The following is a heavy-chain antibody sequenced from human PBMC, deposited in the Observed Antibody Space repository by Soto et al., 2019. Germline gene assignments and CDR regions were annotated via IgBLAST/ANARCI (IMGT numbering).Heavy chain of an antibody. Sequence: QVQLVQSGAEVKRPGSSVKVSCKASGGTFSSYVFDWVRQTPGQGLEWMGRIIPMFGTTDYAQKFQGRVTITADESTTTAYMDLSSLRSDDTAVYYCAREAVGATWDYRGQGTLVTVSS. CDR1: GGTFSSYV. CDR2: IIPMFGTT. J-gene: IGHJ4*02. D-gene: IGHD1-26*01. V-gene: IGHV1-69*12. CDR3: AREAVGATWDY.